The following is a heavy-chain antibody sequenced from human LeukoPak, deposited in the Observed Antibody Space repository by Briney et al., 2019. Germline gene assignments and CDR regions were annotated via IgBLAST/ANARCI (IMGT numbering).Heavy chain of an antibody. CDR1: GFTFSSYS. CDR2: ISSSSSYI. CDR3: ARGVNYDFWSGYSGGSY. J-gene: IGHJ4*02. D-gene: IGHD3-3*01. V-gene: IGHV3-21*01. Sequence: GGSLRLSCAASGFTFSSYSMNWVRQAPGKGLEWVSSISSSSSYIYYADSVKGRFTISRDNAKNSLYLQMNSLRAEDTAVYYCARGVNYDFWSGYSGGSYWGQGTLVTVSS.